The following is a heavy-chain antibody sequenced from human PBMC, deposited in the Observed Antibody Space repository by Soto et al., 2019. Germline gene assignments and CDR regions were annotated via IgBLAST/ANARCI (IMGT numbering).Heavy chain of an antibody. V-gene: IGHV1-69*12. Sequence: QVQLVQSGAEVKKPGSSVKVSCKASGGTFSSYAISWVRHAPGLRLEWMRGIIPIFGTANYAQKFQGRVTITADESTSTAYMELSSLRSEDTAVYYCASQMGATGTYEHYYDMDVWGQGTTVTVSS. CDR2: IIPIFGTA. CDR3: ASQMGATGTYEHYYDMDV. D-gene: IGHD1-1*01. CDR1: GGTFSSYA. J-gene: IGHJ6*02.